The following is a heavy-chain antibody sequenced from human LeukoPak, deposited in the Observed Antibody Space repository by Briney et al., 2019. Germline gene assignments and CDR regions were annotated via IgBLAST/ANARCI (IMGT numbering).Heavy chain of an antibody. CDR2: IYYSGTT. D-gene: IGHD7-27*01. V-gene: IGHV4-39*07. J-gene: IGHJ3*02. Sequence: SETLSLTCTVSGGSISTSSYHWGWIRQPPGKGLEWIGSIYYSGTTYYNPSLKSRVTISVDTSKNHFSLKLNSVTAADTAVYYCATLPLSGSANDAFDIWGQGTTVTVSS. CDR3: ATLPLSGSANDAFDI. CDR1: GGSISTSSYH.